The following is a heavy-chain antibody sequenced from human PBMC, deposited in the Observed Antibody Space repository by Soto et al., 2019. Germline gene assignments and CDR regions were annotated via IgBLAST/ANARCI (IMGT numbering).Heavy chain of an antibody. Sequence: EVQLVESGGDLIQPGESLRLSCAASGFSFIRYSMNWVRQAPGKGLEWISYIPRSGSAIYADSVKGRFTISRDNAKSSLYLQMNSLGAEDTATYYCVRDQDWAFDYWGQGALVTVS. CDR3: VRDQDWAFDY. J-gene: IGHJ4*02. D-gene: IGHD3-9*01. CDR1: GFSFIRYS. V-gene: IGHV3-48*01. CDR2: IPRSGSAI.